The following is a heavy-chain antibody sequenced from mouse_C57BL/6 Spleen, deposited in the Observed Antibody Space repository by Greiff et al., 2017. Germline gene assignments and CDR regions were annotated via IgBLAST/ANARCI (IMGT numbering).Heavy chain of an antibody. Sequence: VQGVESGAELVKPGASVKMSCKASGYTFPSYWITWVKQRPGQGLEWIGDIYPGSGSTNYNEKFKSKATLTVDTSSSTAYMQLSSLTSEDSAVYYCARAGDGYYDYWGQGTTLTVSS. CDR2: IYPGSGST. V-gene: IGHV1-55*01. CDR1: GYTFPSYW. CDR3: ARAGDGYYDY. J-gene: IGHJ2*01. D-gene: IGHD2-3*01.